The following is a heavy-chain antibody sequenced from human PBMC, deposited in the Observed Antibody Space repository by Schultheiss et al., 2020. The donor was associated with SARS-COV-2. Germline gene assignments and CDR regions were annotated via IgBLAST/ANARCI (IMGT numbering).Heavy chain of an antibody. D-gene: IGHD4-17*01. Sequence: GSLRLSCTASGFTFGDYAMSWVRQAPGKGLECIGEVAHNGATQYNSARKSRVIISVDTSKNQFSLKLSSVTAADKAVYYCASVNRNYGDYGGYFDYWGQGTLVTVSS. CDR1: GFTFGDYA. V-gene: IGHV4-34*01. CDR3: ASVNRNYGDYGGYFDY. CDR2: VAHNGAT. J-gene: IGHJ4*01.